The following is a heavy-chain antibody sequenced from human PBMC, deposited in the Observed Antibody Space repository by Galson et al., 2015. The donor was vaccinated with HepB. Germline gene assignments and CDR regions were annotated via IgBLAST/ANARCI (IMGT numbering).Heavy chain of an antibody. D-gene: IGHD6-19*01. J-gene: IGHJ4*02. CDR2: TYYRSKWYN. CDR3: ARAALRYSSGWYLDY. CDR1: GDSVSSNGAA. V-gene: IGHV6-1*01. Sequence: CAISGDSVSSNGAAWNWVRQSPSRGLEWLGRTYYRSKWYNDYAVSVKSRITINPDTSKNQFSLQLKSVTPEDTAVYYCARAALRYSSGWYLDYRGQGNMVTVSS.